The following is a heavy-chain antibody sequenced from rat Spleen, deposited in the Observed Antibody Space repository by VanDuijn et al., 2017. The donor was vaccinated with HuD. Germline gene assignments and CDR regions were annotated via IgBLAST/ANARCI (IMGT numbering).Heavy chain of an antibody. J-gene: IGHJ3*01. CDR1: GFTFSAYG. CDR2: INYDGDRT. V-gene: IGHV5S13*01. D-gene: IGHD4-3*01. CDR3: ARNSGYGFAY. Sequence: EVQLVESGGGLVQPGRSLKLSCAASGFTFSAYGLAWVLQAPTRGLEWVASINYDGDRTYYRDSVKGRFTISRDNAKNTQYLQMDSLRSEDTATYYCARNSGYGFAYWGQGTLVTVSS.